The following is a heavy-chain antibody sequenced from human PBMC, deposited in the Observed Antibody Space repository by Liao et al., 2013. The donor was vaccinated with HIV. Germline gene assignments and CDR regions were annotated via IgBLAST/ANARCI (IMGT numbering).Heavy chain of an antibody. CDR3: ARGQGIRDIDYYYGGDYYFMDV. V-gene: IGHV4-34*01. Sequence: QVQLQQWGTGLLKPSETLSLTCAVYGGSLSGYYWGWIRQPPGKGLEWIGEINHSGSTNNNPSLKSRLTISIDTSKNQVSLRLTSVTAADTAVYYCARGQGIRDIDYYYGGDYYFMDVWGKGTTVTVS. CDR2: INHSGST. CDR1: GGSLSGYY. J-gene: IGHJ6*03. D-gene: IGHD1-26*01.